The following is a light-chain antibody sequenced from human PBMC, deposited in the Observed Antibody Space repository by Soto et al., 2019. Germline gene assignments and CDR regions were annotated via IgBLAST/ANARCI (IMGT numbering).Light chain of an antibody. CDR3: QQYGSSPWT. V-gene: IGKV3-20*01. J-gene: IGKJ1*01. CDR1: QSVSSSS. CDR2: GAS. Sequence: EIVLTKSPGTLSLSPGERATLSCRASQSVSSSSLAWYQQKPGQAPRLLIYGASNRATGIPDRFSGSGSGTDFTLTISRLEPEDFAVYYCQQYGSSPWTFGQGTKVDIK.